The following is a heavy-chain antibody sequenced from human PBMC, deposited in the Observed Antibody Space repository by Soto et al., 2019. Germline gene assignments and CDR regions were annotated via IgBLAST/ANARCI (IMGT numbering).Heavy chain of an antibody. V-gene: IGHV4-59*08. J-gene: IGHJ3*02. CDR1: GGSISSYY. CDR3: ARYSYLLGGHYAIAI. CDR2: IYYSGST. D-gene: IGHD1-26*01. Sequence: SETLSLTCIVSGGSISSYYWSWIRQPPGKGLEWIGYIYYSGSTNYNPSLKSRVTISVDTSKNQFSLKLSSVTAADTAVYYCARYSYLLGGHYAIAIWGQGTMVXGS.